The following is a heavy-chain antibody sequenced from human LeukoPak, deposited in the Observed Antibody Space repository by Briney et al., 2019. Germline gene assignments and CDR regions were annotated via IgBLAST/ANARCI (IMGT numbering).Heavy chain of an antibody. Sequence: GGSLRLSCAASGFTFSSYSINWVRQAPGKGLEWVSGISWNSGSIGYADSVKGRFTISRDNAKNSLYLQMNSLRAGDTALYYCATALGGYCSSTSCYLFDYWGQGTLVTVSS. CDR2: ISWNSGSI. V-gene: IGHV3-9*01. J-gene: IGHJ4*02. CDR1: GFTFSSYS. D-gene: IGHD2-2*01. CDR3: ATALGGYCSSTSCYLFDY.